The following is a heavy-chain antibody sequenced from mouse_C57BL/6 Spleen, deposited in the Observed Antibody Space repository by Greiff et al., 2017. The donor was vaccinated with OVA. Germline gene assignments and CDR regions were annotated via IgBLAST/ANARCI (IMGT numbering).Heavy chain of an antibody. CDR1: GYTFTSYW. Sequence: VQLQQPGTELVKPGASVTLSCKASGYTFTSYWMHWVKQRPGQGLEWIGNINPSDGGTNYNEKFKSMATLTVDTSSSTAYMQLSILTSDDSAVYYYARSRSYDYAMDYWGQGTSVTVSS. V-gene: IGHV1-53*01. J-gene: IGHJ4*01. D-gene: IGHD2-12*01. CDR3: ARSRSYDYAMDY. CDR2: INPSDGGT.